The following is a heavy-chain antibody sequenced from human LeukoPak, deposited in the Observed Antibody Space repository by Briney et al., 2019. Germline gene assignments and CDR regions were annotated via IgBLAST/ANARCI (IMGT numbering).Heavy chain of an antibody. D-gene: IGHD3-16*01. CDR1: GFTFSYYD. Sequence: GGSLRLSCAASGFTFSYYDMHWVRQVTGKSLEWVSGIGKDGSTYYPGSVKGRFTISRENAKNSLYLQMNSLRAEDMAVYYCIRDLGLSHAYGAFDVWGQGTMVTVSS. CDR3: IRDLGLSHAYGAFDV. V-gene: IGHV3-13*01. CDR2: IGKDGST. J-gene: IGHJ3*01.